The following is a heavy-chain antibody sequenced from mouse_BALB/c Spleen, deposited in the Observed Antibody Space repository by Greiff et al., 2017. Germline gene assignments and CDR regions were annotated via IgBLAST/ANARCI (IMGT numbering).Heavy chain of an antibody. CDR1: GFTFSDYY. V-gene: IGHV5-4*02. J-gene: IGHJ3*01. D-gene: IGHD2-4*01. CDR2: ISDGGSYT. CDR3: AREDYDYDEAY. Sequence: EVKVVESGGGLVKPGGSLKLSCAASGFTFSDYYMYWVRQTPEKRLEWVATISDGGSYTYYPDSVKGRFTISRDNAKNNLYLQMSSLKSEDTAMYYCAREDYDYDEAYWGQGTLVTVSA.